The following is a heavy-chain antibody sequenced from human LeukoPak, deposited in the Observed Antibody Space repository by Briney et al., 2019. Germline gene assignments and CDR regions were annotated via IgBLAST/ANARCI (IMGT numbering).Heavy chain of an antibody. D-gene: IGHD1-20*01. J-gene: IGHJ5*02. V-gene: IGHV4-59*01. CDR1: GGSISSYY. CDR2: IHYSGST. CDR3: ARTYNWNGGVWFDP. Sequence: SETLSLTCTVSGGSISSYYWSWIRQPPGKGLEWIGYIHYSGSTNYNPSLKSRVTISVDTSKNQFSLKLSSVTAADTAVYYCARTYNWNGGVWFDPWGQGTLVTVSS.